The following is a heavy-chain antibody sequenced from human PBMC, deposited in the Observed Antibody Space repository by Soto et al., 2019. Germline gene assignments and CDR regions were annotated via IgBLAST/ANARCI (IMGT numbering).Heavy chain of an antibody. J-gene: IGHJ6*02. CDR2: IYPGDSDT. Sequence: GESLKISCQASGYSFTTYWIGWVRQMPGKGLEWMGIIYPGDSDTRYSPSFQGQVTISADKSISTAYLQWSSLKASDTAMYYCARFDYVWGSKCGMDVWGQGTTVTVSS. CDR1: GYSFTTYW. D-gene: IGHD3-16*01. V-gene: IGHV5-51*01. CDR3: ARFDYVWGSKCGMDV.